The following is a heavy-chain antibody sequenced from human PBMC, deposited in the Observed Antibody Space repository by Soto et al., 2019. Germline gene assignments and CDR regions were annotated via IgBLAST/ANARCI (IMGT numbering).Heavy chain of an antibody. CDR1: GYTFNTYS. V-gene: IGHV1-18*01. CDR3: ARKSTSSSWFDP. J-gene: IGHJ5*02. D-gene: IGHD6-6*01. Sequence: ASVKVSCKTSGYTFNTYSITWVRQAPGQGLEWMGWISTYNGNTNYAQSLQGRVTMTTDPSTSTAYMELRSLRSDDTAVYYCARKSTSSSWFDPWGQGTLGTVSS. CDR2: ISTYNGNT.